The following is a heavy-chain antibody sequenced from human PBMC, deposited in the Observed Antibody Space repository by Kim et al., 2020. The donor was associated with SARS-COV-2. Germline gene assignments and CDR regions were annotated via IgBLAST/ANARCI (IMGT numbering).Heavy chain of an antibody. J-gene: IGHJ3*01. Sequence: GGSLRLSCAASGFTFSSYSMNWVRQAPGKGLEWVSSISSSSSYIYYADSVKGRFTISRDNAKNSLYLQMNSLRAEDTAVYYCARPIFGGRITFGGVKGGMTWGQGTMVTVSS. CDR3: ARPIFGGRITFGGVKGGMT. V-gene: IGHV3-21*01. CDR1: GFTFSSYS. CDR2: ISSSSSYI. D-gene: IGHD3-16*01.